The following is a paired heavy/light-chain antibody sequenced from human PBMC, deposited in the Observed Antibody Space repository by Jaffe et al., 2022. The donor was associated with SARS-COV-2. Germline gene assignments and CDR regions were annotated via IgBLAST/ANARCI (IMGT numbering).Heavy chain of an antibody. J-gene: IGHJ4*02. CDR2: INAGNGDT. D-gene: IGHD4-17*01. Sequence: QVQLVQSGAEVKRPGASVKVSCKASGYTFTHYALHWVRQAPGQRLEWMGWINAGNGDTKYSQTFEGRVTITRDTSATTAYMELIGLRSEDTAFYYCARFGGDYGARWGQGTLVTVSS. CDR1: GYTFTHYA. CDR3: ARFGGDYGAR. V-gene: IGHV1-3*01.
Light chain of an antibody. J-gene: IGKJ5*01. CDR3: QQHYSSPIT. Sequence: DIVMTQSPDSLAVSLGERATINCKSSQSVLSSSNNNNYLTWYQQKPGQPPKLLIYWASTRESGVPDRFSGSGSGTDFTLTISSLQAEDVAVYHCQQHYSSPITFGQGTRLEIK. V-gene: IGKV4-1*01. CDR2: WAS. CDR1: QSVLSSSNNNNY.